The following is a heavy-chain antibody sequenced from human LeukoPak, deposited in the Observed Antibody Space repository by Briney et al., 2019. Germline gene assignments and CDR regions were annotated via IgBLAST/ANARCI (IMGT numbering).Heavy chain of an antibody. J-gene: IGHJ4*02. CDR1: GGSISSGGYY. Sequence: MTSETLSLTCTVSGGSISSGGYYWSWIRQHPGKGLEWIGYIYYSGSTYYNPSLKSRVTISVDTSKNQFSLKLSSVTAADTAVYYCARVRGSRDGYKTPMNYFDYWGQGTLVTVSS. CDR3: ARVRGSRDGYKTPMNYFDY. V-gene: IGHV4-31*03. D-gene: IGHD5-24*01. CDR2: IYYSGST.